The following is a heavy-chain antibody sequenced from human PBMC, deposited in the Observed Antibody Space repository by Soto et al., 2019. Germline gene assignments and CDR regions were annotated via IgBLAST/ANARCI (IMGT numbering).Heavy chain of an antibody. J-gene: IGHJ4*02. Sequence: AAVKVSCKASGCTFTAYNMHWVRQAPGQGLEGMGWINPNSGGTNYAQKFQGRVTMTRDTFISTAYMELSRLTSEDTAVSYSAPSTNTFDDWGQGALVTVSS. CDR1: GCTFTAYN. CDR3: APSTNTFDD. V-gene: IGHV1-2*02. CDR2: INPNSGGT.